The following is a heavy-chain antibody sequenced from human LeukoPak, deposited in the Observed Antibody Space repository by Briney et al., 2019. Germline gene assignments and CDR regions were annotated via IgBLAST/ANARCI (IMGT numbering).Heavy chain of an antibody. CDR1: GFTFSSYA. V-gene: IGHV3-23*01. Sequence: GGSLRLSCAASGFTFSSYAMSWVRQAPGKGLEWVSTIGGGGESTYYADSVKGRFTISRDNSKNTLYLQMNSLRAEDTAVYYCAKDPGYSYGYVDYWGQGTLVTVSS. CDR2: IGGGGEST. CDR3: AKDPGYSYGYVDY. D-gene: IGHD5-18*01. J-gene: IGHJ4*02.